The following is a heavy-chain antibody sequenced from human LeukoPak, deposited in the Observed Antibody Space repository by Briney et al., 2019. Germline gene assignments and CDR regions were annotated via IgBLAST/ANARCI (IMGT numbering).Heavy chain of an antibody. V-gene: IGHV4-59*01. J-gene: IGHJ4*02. CDR2: IYYSRST. CDR3: ARGGGSGTYYDDFDY. D-gene: IGHD1-26*01. CDR1: GASISNYY. Sequence: PSETLSLTCTVSGASISNYYWSWIRQPPGKGLEWIGYIYYSRSTNYNPSLKSRVSISVDTSKNQFSLKLSSVTAADTAVYYCARGGGSGTYYDDFDYWGQGTLVTVSS.